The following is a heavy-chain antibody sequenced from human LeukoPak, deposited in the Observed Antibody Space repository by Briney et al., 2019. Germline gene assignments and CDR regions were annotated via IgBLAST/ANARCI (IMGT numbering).Heavy chain of an antibody. J-gene: IGHJ4*02. Sequence: ASVKVSCKASGYTFTGYYMHWVRQAPGQGLEWMGRINPNSGGTNYAQKFQGRVTMTRDTSVSTAYMELSRLRSDDTAVYYCARRKGEPNVFDSWGQGTLVTVSS. CDR1: GYTFTGYY. CDR2: INPNSGGT. V-gene: IGHV1-2*06. CDR3: ARRKGEPNVFDS. D-gene: IGHD3-16*01.